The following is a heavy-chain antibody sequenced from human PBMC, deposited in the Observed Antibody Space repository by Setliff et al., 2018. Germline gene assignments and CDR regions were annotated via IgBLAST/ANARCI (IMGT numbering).Heavy chain of an antibody. J-gene: IGHJ3*02. CDR3: TTDRAGCYGTTCFNAFEI. Sequence: GGSLRLSCAVSGFTFSYAWMHWARQAPGKGLEWVGRIKSKTDGGSIDYAAPVKDRFTISRDDSKATLYLYMDSLKTEDTAVYYCTTDRAGCYGTTCFNAFEIWGHGTMVTVSS. V-gene: IGHV3-15*07. CDR1: GFTFSYAW. CDR2: IKSKTDGGSI. D-gene: IGHD2-2*01.